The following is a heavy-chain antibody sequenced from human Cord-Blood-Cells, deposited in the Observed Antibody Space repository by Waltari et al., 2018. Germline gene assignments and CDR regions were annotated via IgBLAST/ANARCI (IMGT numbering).Heavy chain of an antibody. D-gene: IGHD6-13*01. V-gene: IGHV4-4*07. CDR2: IYTSGRT. CDR1: GGSISSYY. J-gene: IGHJ6*03. Sequence: QVQLQESGPGLVKPSETLSLTCTVSGGSISSYYWSWIRQPAGKGLEWIGRIYTSGRTNYRPAIKSRVTMAVDTSKNQFALKLSSVTAADTAVYYCARDWGIAAAGTWVGYYMDVWGKGTTVTVSS. CDR3: ARDWGIAAAGTWVGYYMDV.